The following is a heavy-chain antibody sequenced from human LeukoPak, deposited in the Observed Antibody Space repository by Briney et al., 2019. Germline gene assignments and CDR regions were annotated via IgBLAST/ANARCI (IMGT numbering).Heavy chain of an antibody. CDR2: IYYSGST. CDR3: ARGAMAYYYYYMDV. CDR1: GGSISSSSYY. D-gene: IGHD5-18*01. Sequence: PSETLSLTCTVSGGSISSSSYYWGWIRQPPGKGLEWIGSIYYSGSTYYNPSLKSRVTISVDTSKNQFSLKLSSVTAADTAVYYCARGAMAYYYYYMDVWGKGTTVTISS. J-gene: IGHJ6*03. V-gene: IGHV4-39*07.